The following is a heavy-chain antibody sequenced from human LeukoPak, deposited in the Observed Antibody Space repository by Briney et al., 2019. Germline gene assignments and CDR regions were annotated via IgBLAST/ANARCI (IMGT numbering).Heavy chain of an antibody. D-gene: IGHD3-10*01. CDR1: GFTFSSYS. Sequence: AGGSLRLSCAASGFTFSSYSMNWVRQAPGKGLEWVSYISSSGSTIYYADSVKGRFTISRDNAKNSLYLQMNSLRAEDTAVYYCAKGSRGVIRFFDIWGQGTMVTVSS. CDR2: ISSSGSTI. V-gene: IGHV3-48*04. J-gene: IGHJ3*02. CDR3: AKGSRGVIRFFDI.